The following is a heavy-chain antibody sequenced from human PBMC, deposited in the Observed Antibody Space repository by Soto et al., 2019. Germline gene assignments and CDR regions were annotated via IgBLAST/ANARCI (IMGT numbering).Heavy chain of an antibody. V-gene: IGHV5-51*01. CDR1: GYSFTSYW. D-gene: IGHD4-17*01. J-gene: IGHJ4*02. Sequence: GESLKISCKGSGYSFTSYWIGWVRQMPGKGLEWMGIIYPGDSDTRYSPSFQGQVTISADKSISTAYPQWSSLKASDTAMYYCASQLRGYGELGGFDYWGQGTLVTVSS. CDR2: IYPGDSDT. CDR3: ASQLRGYGELGGFDY.